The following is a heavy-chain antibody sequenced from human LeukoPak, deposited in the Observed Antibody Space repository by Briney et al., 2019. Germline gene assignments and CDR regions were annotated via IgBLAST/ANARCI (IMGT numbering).Heavy chain of an antibody. J-gene: IGHJ4*02. CDR2: INPNDGDT. D-gene: IGHD2-2*01. V-gene: IGHV1-2*02. CDR3: ARANFLYCSSTSCLFDY. Sequence: ASVKVSCKASGYTCTDYYMHWVRQAPGQGFEWMGWINPNDGDTYYAQKFQGRVTMTRDTSISTAHMEVSRLRSDDTAVYYCARANFLYCSSTSCLFDYWGQGTLVTVSS. CDR1: GYTCTDYY.